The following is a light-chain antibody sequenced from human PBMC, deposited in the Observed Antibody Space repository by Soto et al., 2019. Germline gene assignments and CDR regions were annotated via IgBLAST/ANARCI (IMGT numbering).Light chain of an antibody. Sequence: EIVMTQSPATLSVSPGERATLSCRASQSVNNNLAWYQQKAGQAPRLLIYGASTRATGIPARFSGSGPGTEFTLTITSLQSEDFAVYYCQQYNNWPRTFGQGTKVDIK. J-gene: IGKJ1*01. CDR1: QSVNNN. V-gene: IGKV3-15*01. CDR2: GAS. CDR3: QQYNNWPRT.